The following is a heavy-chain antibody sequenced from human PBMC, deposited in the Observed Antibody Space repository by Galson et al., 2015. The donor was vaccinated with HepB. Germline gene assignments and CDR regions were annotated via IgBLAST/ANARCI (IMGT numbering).Heavy chain of an antibody. CDR1: GGSISNYH. V-gene: IGHV4-59*01. Sequence: ETLSLPCTVSGGSISNYHWRWIRQPPGKGLEWTGYIYYSGSTDYNPSLESRVSISVDTSKNQFSLNVRSVTAADTAVYYCARDGGYSNGFTYWYFELWGRGTLVTVSS. J-gene: IGHJ2*01. CDR2: IYYSGST. CDR3: ARDGGYSNGFTYWYFEL. D-gene: IGHD5-18*01.